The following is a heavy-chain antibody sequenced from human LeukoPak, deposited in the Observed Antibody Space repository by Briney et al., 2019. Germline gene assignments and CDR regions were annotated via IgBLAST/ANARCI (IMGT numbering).Heavy chain of an antibody. Sequence: GGSLRLSCAASGFTFSSYGMHWVRQAPGKGLEWVAVISYDGSNKYYADSVKGRFTISRDNSKNTLYLQMNSLRAEDTAVYYCAKDRGDWSLPRGYYYGMDVWGQGTTVTVSS. CDR1: GFTFSSYG. D-gene: IGHD3/OR15-3a*01. CDR3: AKDRGDWSLPRGYYYGMDV. V-gene: IGHV3-30*18. J-gene: IGHJ6*02. CDR2: ISYDGSNK.